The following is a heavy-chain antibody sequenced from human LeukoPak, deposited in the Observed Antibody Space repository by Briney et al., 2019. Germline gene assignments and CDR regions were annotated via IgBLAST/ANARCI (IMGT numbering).Heavy chain of an antibody. CDR2: INSDGSST. CDR3: VRSLYSYGPKFDY. J-gene: IGHJ4*02. CDR1: GFTFSNYW. D-gene: IGHD5-18*01. V-gene: IGHV3-74*01. Sequence: GGSLRLSCAAFGFTFSNYWIHWVRQDPGKGLVWVSRINSDGSSTIYADSVKGRFTISRDNAKNTLYLQMNSLRAEDTAVYYCVRSLYSYGPKFDYWGQGTLVTVSS.